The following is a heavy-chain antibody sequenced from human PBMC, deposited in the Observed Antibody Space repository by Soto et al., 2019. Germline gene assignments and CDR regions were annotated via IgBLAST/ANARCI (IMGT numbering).Heavy chain of an antibody. Sequence: EVQLLESGGGLVQPGGSLRLSCAASGFTFSSYAMSWVRQAPGKGLEWVSAISGSGGSTYYADSVKGRFTISRDNSKYTLYLQMTSLRAEDTAVYYCAKDLGWYLRVVWYFDLWGRGTLVTVSS. V-gene: IGHV3-23*01. CDR1: GFTFSSYA. CDR2: ISGSGGST. CDR3: AKDLGWYLRVVWYFDL. J-gene: IGHJ2*01. D-gene: IGHD2-15*01.